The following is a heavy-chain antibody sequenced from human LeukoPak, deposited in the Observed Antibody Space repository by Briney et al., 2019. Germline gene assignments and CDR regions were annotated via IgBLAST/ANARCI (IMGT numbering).Heavy chain of an antibody. Sequence: TLSLTCTVSGGSISSYYWSWIRQPPGKALEWLALIYWDDDKRYSPSLKSRLTITKDTSKNQVVLTMTNMDPVDTATYYCTHILWFGEFYYFNYWGQGTLVAVSS. D-gene: IGHD3-10*01. J-gene: IGHJ4*02. V-gene: IGHV2-5*08. CDR2: IYWDDDK. CDR1: GGSISSYYW. CDR3: THILWFGEFYYFNY.